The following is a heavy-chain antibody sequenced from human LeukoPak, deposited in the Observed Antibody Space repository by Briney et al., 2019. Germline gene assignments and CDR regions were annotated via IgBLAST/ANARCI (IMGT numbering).Heavy chain of an antibody. V-gene: IGHV3-15*05. CDR2: VKSKADGGTT. D-gene: IGHD2-15*01. CDR1: GFTFINAW. J-gene: IGHJ4*02. CDR3: ATGGYAYEY. Sequence: GGSLRLSCAASGFTFINAWMTWVRQARGKGLEWVGRVKSKADGGTTDYAAPVKGRFTISRDDSKSMLFLQMNSLKIEDTAVYYCATGGYAYEYWGQGTLVTVYS.